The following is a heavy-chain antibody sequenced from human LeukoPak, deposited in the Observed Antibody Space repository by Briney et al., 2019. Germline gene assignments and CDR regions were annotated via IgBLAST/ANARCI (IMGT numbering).Heavy chain of an antibody. Sequence: PSETLSLTCTVSGGSISSSSYYWSWIRQPPGKGLEWIGEINHSGSTNYNPSLKSRVTISVDTSKNQFSLKLSSVTAADTAVYYCARRSWSRIDYWGQGTLVTVSS. J-gene: IGHJ4*02. D-gene: IGHD6-13*01. V-gene: IGHV4-39*07. CDR3: ARRSWSRIDY. CDR1: GGSISSSSYY. CDR2: INHSGST.